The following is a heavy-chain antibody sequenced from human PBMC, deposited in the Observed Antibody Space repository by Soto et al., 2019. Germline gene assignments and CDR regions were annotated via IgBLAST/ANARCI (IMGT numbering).Heavy chain of an antibody. J-gene: IGHJ4*02. D-gene: IGHD5-18*01. CDR2: INPNSGGK. CDR3: ARGGYSYGPGLGELGY. CDR1: GYTFTGYY. Sequence: ASVKVSCKASGYTFTGYYMHWVRQAPGQGLEWMGWINPNSGGKNYAQKFQGWVTMTRDTSISTAYMELSRLRSDDTAVYYCARGGYSYGPGLGELGYWGQGTLVTVSS. V-gene: IGHV1-2*04.